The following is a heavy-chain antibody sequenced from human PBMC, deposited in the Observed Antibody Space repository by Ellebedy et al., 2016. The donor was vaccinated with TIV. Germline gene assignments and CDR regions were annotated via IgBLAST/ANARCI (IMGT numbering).Heavy chain of an antibody. CDR2: INHSGST. CDR1: GGSFSGYY. J-gene: IGHJ6*03. CDR3: ARYYYGSGSYWGYYYMDV. V-gene: IGHV4-34*01. Sequence: SETLSLXXAVYGGSFSGYYWSWIRQPPGKGLEWIGEINHSGSTNYNPSLKSRVTISVDTSKNQFSLKLSSVTAADTAVYYCARYYYGSGSYWGYYYMDVWGKGTTVTVSS. D-gene: IGHD3-10*01.